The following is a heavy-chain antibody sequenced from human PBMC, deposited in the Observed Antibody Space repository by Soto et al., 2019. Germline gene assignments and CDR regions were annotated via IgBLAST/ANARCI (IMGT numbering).Heavy chain of an antibody. CDR1: GGTFSRYS. D-gene: IGHD2-8*01. Sequence: QVQLVQSGAEVKKPGSSVKVSCKASGGTFSRYSFNWVRQAPGQGLEWIGRIISMHSLTNYAQNYRGRVTITADKSTNTVYMELRDLRSEDTALYYCARDLPYCSNGVCPFDPWGQGTLVTVSS. V-gene: IGHV1-69*02. CDR2: IISMHSLT. CDR3: ARDLPYCSNGVCPFDP. J-gene: IGHJ5*02.